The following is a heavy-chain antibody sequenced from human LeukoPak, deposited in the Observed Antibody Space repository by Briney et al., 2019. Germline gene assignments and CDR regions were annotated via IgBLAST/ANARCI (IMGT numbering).Heavy chain of an antibody. Sequence: GGSLTLSCAASGFTFSNYWMNWVRQAPGKGLEWVANIKQDGSEKYYVDSVKGRFTISRDNAKNSLYLQMNSLRAEDTAVYYCARGGGATDYWGQGTPVTVSS. V-gene: IGHV3-7*01. CDR1: GFTFSNYW. J-gene: IGHJ4*02. D-gene: IGHD1-26*01. CDR2: IKQDGSEK. CDR3: ARGGGATDY.